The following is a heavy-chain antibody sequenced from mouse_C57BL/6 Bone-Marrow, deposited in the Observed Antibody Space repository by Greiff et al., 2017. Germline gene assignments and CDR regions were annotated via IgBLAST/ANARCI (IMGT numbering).Heavy chain of an antibody. Sequence: QVQLKQSGPELVKPGASVKLSCKASGYTFTSYDINWVKQRPGPGLEWIGWIYPRDGSTKYNEKFKGKATLTVDTSSSTAYMELHSLTSEDSAVYFCARWGYYGTDYFDYWGQGTTLTVSS. J-gene: IGHJ2*01. V-gene: IGHV1-85*01. CDR2: IYPRDGST. CDR3: ARWGYYGTDYFDY. D-gene: IGHD1-2*01. CDR1: GYTFTSYD.